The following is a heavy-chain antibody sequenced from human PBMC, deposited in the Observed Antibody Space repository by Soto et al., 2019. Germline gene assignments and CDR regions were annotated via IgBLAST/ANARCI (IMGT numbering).Heavy chain of an antibody. V-gene: IGHV4-38-2*01. CDR1: GYSISSGYY. D-gene: IGHD6-13*01. J-gene: IGHJ4*02. CDR2: IYHSGST. CDR3: ARVDSSSWDSVVN. Sequence: PSETLSLTCAVSGYSISSGYYWGWIRQPPGKGLEWIGSIYHSGSTYYNPSLKSRVTISVDTSKNQFSLKLSSVTAADTAVYYCARVDSSSWDSVVNWGQGTLVTVSS.